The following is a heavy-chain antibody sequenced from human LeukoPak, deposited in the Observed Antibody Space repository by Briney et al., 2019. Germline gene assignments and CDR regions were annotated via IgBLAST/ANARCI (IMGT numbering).Heavy chain of an antibody. D-gene: IGHD3-22*01. CDR2: INSDGSRT. CDR1: GFTFSSYW. V-gene: IGHV3-74*01. Sequence: GGSLRLSCAASGFTFSSYWMHWVRQAPGKGLVWVSRINSDGSRTSYADSVKGRFSISRDNAKNTLNLQMNSLRAEDTAVYYCARDLGQYYDTSDNWFDPWGQGTLVTVSS. J-gene: IGHJ5*02. CDR3: ARDLGQYYDTSDNWFDP.